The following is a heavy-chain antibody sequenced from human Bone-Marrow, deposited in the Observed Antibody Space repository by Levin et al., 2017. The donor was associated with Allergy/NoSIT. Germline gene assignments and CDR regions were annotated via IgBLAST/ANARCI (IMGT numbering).Heavy chain of an antibody. CDR3: AKDSLAPYDYGDPALGGWFDP. V-gene: IGHV3-30*18. CDR2: ISYDGSNK. J-gene: IGHJ5*02. CDR1: GFTFSSYG. Sequence: GGSLRLSCAASGFTFSSYGMHWVRQAPGKGLEWVAVISYDGSNKYYADSVKGRFTISRDNSKNTLYLQMNSLRAEDTAVYYCAKDSLAPYDYGDPALGGWFDPWGQGTLVTVSS. D-gene: IGHD4-17*01.